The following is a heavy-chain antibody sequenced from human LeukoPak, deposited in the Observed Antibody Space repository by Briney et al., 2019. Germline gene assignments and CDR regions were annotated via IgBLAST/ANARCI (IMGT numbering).Heavy chain of an antibody. CDR3: ARDQGTSTTAPKRKGRFDP. J-gene: IGHJ5*02. D-gene: IGHD1-1*01. CDR2: IGSDNKP. CDR1: GFTFSAYA. V-gene: IGHV3-23*01. Sequence: GGSLRLSCEASGFTFSAYAMTWVRQAPGKGLEWVSSIGSDNKPHYSESVKGRFAISRDNSKNTLYLQMNSLRDEDTVVYYCARDQGTSTTAPKRKGRFDPWGQGTLVTVSS.